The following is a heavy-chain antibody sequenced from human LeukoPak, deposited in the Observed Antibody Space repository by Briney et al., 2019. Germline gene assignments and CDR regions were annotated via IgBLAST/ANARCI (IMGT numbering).Heavy chain of an antibody. Sequence: ASVKVSCKASGYTFTSYGISWVRQAPGQGLEWMGWISAYNGNTNYAQKLQCRVTMTTDTSTSTAYMELRSLRSDDTAVYYCGVTYYYDSSTDYWGQGTLVTVSS. D-gene: IGHD3-22*01. CDR3: GVTYYYDSSTDY. V-gene: IGHV1-18*01. CDR2: ISAYNGNT. J-gene: IGHJ4*02. CDR1: GYTFTSYG.